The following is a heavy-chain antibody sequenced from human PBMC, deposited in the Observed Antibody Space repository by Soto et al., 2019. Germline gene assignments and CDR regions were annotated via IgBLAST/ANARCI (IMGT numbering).Heavy chain of an antibody. J-gene: IGHJ4*02. V-gene: IGHV3-33*08. CDR3: ARENAPPYFDY. D-gene: IGHD2-2*01. CDR1: GFMFSRYA. Sequence: QVQLVESGGGVVPPGRSLRLSCAASGFMFSRYAMHWVRQAPGKGLEWVAVIWYGGKKTDYVDSVKGRFIISRDISKNMVYLQMNSLRDEDTAVYYCARENAPPYFDYWGQGTLVTVSS. CDR2: IWYGGKKT.